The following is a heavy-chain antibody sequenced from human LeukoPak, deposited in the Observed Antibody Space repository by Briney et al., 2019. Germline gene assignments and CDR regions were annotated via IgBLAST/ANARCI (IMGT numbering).Heavy chain of an antibody. Sequence: GGSLRLSCSASGLAFSAYKMHWVRQAPRKGLVWVSRISTDGYTTDYADFVQGRFTAPRDNTNNTWSLETNSLRAEDTAVYYCVVGGSPGYWGQGTLVTVSS. D-gene: IGHD2-15*01. V-gene: IGHV3-74*01. CDR1: GLAFSAYK. J-gene: IGHJ4*02. CDR2: ISTDGYTT. CDR3: VVGGSPGY.